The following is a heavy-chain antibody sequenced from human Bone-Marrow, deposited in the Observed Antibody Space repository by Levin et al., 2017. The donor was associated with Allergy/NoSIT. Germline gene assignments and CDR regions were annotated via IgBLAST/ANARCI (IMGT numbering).Heavy chain of an antibody. J-gene: IGHJ4*02. V-gene: IGHV3-7*01. CDR2: IKLDGSTK. Sequence: GESLKISCAASGFSFSNSWMGWVRQAPGKGLEWVANIKLDGSTKYYVDSVKGRFTVSRDNAKNSLYLQMNSLRAEDTAVYYCARHGSWNFDYWGQGTLVTVSS. CDR1: GFSFSNSW. CDR3: ARHGSWNFDY. D-gene: IGHD6-13*01.